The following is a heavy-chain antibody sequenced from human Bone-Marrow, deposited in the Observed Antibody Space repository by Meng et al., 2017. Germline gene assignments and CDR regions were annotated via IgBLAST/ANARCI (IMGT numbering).Heavy chain of an antibody. CDR2: INPDGTIT. V-gene: IGHV3-74*01. CDR3: ARFTPFDY. Sequence: EVQSVESGGGLVQPGGSLGRSCIASEFTFSIFWMHWVRQAPGKGPMWVSRINPDGTITDYADSVKGRFTISRDNAKNTLYLQMNSLRAEDSAVYYCARFTPFDYWGPGTLVTVSS. J-gene: IGHJ4*02. CDR1: EFTFSIFW.